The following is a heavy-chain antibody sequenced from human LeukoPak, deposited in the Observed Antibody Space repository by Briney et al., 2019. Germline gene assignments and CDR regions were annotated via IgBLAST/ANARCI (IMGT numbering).Heavy chain of an antibody. Sequence: GGSLRLSCTASGFTFSSYGMHWVRQAPGKGLEWVAVISYDGSNKYYADSVKGRFTISRDNSKNTLYLQMNSLRAEDTDVYYCAKDRYYGSGSYSYGMDVWGKGTTVTVSS. D-gene: IGHD3-10*01. V-gene: IGHV3-30*18. CDR1: GFTFSSYG. CDR3: AKDRYYGSGSYSYGMDV. J-gene: IGHJ6*04. CDR2: ISYDGSNK.